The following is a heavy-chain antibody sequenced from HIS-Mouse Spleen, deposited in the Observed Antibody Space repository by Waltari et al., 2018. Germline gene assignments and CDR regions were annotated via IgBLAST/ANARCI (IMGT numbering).Heavy chain of an antibody. D-gene: IGHD6-13*01. CDR1: VGSITSSSSY. J-gene: IGHJ2*01. CDR2: IYYSGST. Sequence: QLQLQESGPGLVKPSETLSPTCTVSVGSITSSSSYWGWIRQPPGKGLEWIGSIYYSGSTYYNPSLKSRVTISVDTSKNQFSLKLSSVTAADTAVYYCAREIPYSSSWYDWYFDLWGRGTLVTVSS. CDR3: AREIPYSSSWYDWYFDL. V-gene: IGHV4-39*07.